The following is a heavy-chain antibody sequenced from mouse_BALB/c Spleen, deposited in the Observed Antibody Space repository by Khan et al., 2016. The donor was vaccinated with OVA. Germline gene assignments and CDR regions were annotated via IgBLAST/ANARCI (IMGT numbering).Heavy chain of an antibody. CDR1: GFTFSSYA. V-gene: IGHV5-9-3*01. Sequence: EVELVESGGVLVKPGGSLKLSCAASGFTFSSYAMSWVRQTPEKRLEWVATISSGGSYTYYPDSVKGRFTHSRDNAKHTLYLQMTSLSSEDTAMLYGARTPGYYGSNYFDYWGQGTTLTVSS. J-gene: IGHJ2*01. D-gene: IGHD1-1*01. CDR3: ARTPGYYGSNYFDY. CDR2: ISSGGSYT.